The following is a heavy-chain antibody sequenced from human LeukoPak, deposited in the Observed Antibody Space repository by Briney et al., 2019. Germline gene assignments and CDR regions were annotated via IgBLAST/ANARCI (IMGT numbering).Heavy chain of an antibody. J-gene: IGHJ4*02. CDR2: INPNSGGT. V-gene: IGHV1-2*06. CDR1: GYTFTGYY. Sequence: GASVKVSYKASGYTFTGYYMHWVRQAPGQGLEWMGRINPNSGGTNYAQKFQGRVTMTRDTSISTAYMELSRLRSDDTAVYYCARGGPEGSGYSYGSHDYWGQGTLVTVSS. CDR3: ARGGPEGSGYSYGSHDY. D-gene: IGHD5-18*01.